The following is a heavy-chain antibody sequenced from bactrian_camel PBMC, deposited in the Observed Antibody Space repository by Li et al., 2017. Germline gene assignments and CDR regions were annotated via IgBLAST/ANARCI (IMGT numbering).Heavy chain of an antibody. Sequence: HVQLVESGGGSVQSGGSLRLSCSVSGTAGVWYYMGWFRQAPGKQREAVAAIHIGAGNTYYADSVKGRFTISQDNAKSTVYLQMNNLRADDTAMYYCAIGLFADFGLGRGTQVTV. CDR1: GTAGVWYY. J-gene: IGHJ4*01. V-gene: IGHV3S54*01. CDR2: IHIGAGNT. D-gene: IGHD5*01.